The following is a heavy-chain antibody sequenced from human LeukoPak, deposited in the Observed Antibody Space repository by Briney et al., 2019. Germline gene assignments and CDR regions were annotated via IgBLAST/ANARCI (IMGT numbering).Heavy chain of an antibody. D-gene: IGHD3-3*01. CDR1: GGTFTIYA. J-gene: IGHJ5*02. Sequence: SVKVSCKASGGTFTIYAISWVRQAPGQGLEWMGGIIPIFGTANYAQKFQGRVTITADESTSTAYMELSSLRSEDTAVYYCARHSSYYDFWSGYYTSNWFDPWGQGTLVTVSS. V-gene: IGHV1-69*01. CDR3: ARHSSYYDFWSGYYTSNWFDP. CDR2: IIPIFGTA.